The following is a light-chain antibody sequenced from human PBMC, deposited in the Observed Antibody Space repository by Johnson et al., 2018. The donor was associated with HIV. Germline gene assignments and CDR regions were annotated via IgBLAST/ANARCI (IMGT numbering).Light chain of an antibody. J-gene: IGLJ1*01. CDR3: GTWDSYLTAGV. CDR2: ENN. Sequence: QSVLTQPPSVSAAPGQTVTISCSGSSSNIGNNYVSWYQQLPGTAPKLLIYENNKRPSGISDRFSASQSGTAATLGITGLQTGDEADYYCGTWDSYLTAGVFGSGTKVTVL. V-gene: IGLV1-51*02. CDR1: SSNIGNNY.